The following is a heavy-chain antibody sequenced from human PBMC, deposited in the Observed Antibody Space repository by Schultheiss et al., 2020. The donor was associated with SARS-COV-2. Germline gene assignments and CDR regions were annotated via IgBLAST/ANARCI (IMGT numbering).Heavy chain of an antibody. CDR3: TTTPWGVDFDY. CDR1: GFTFSSYA. D-gene: IGHD7-27*01. V-gene: IGHV3-30*07. J-gene: IGHJ4*02. CDR2: ISYDGSNK. Sequence: GGSLRLSCAASGFTFSSYAMHWVRQAPGKGLEWVAVISYDGSNKYYADSVKGRFTISRDNSKNTLYLQMNSLKTEDTAVYYCTTTPWGVDFDYWGQETLVTVSS.